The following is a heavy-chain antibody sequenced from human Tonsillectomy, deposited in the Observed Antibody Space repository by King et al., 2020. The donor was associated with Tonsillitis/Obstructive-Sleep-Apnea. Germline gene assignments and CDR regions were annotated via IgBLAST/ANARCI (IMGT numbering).Heavy chain of an antibody. V-gene: IGHV3-9*01. J-gene: IGHJ4*02. CDR2: ISWNSGSI. CDR3: AKDMAGGYCSSTSCYDFDY. D-gene: IGHD2-2*01. Sequence: VQLVESGGGLVQPGRSLRLSCAASGFTFDDYAMHWVRQAPGKGLEWVSGISWNSGSIGYADSVKGRFTISRDNAKNSLYLQMNSLRAEDTALYCCAKDMAGGYCSSTSCYDFDYWGQGTLVTVSS. CDR1: GFTFDDYA.